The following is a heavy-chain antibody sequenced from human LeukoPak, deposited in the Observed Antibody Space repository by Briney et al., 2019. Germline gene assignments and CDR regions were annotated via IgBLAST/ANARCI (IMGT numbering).Heavy chain of an antibody. D-gene: IGHD5-18*01. CDR2: IKQDGSEK. CDR1: GFTFSSYW. J-gene: IGHJ4*02. V-gene: IGHV3-7*01. CDR3: ARKGYSYGYDNPIGYFDY. Sequence: GGSLRLSCAASGFTFSSYWMSWVRQAPGKGLEWVANIKQDGSEKCYVDSVKGRFTISRDNAKNSLYLQMNSLRAEDTAVYYCARKGYSYGYDNPIGYFDYWGQGTLVTVSS.